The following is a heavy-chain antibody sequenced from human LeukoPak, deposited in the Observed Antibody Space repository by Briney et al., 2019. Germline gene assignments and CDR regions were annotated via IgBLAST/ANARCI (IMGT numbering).Heavy chain of an antibody. J-gene: IGHJ5*02. Sequence: PSETLSLTCAVYGGSFSGYYWSWIRQPPGKGLEWIGEINHSGSTNYNPSLKSRVTISVDTSKNQFSLKLSSVTAADTAVYYCARDNGYGDYLSGIDPWGQGTLVTVSS. CDR2: INHSGST. CDR1: GGSFSGYY. CDR3: ARDNGYGDYLSGIDP. D-gene: IGHD4-17*01. V-gene: IGHV4-34*01.